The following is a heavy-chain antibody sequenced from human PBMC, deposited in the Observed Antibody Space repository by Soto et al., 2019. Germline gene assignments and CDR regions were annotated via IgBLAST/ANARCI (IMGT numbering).Heavy chain of an antibody. D-gene: IGHD6-13*01. CDR3: AGTDSIYLYFDL. CDR1: GFTFSSYA. Sequence: EVQLLESGGGLVQPGGSLRLSCAASGFTFSSYAMSWVRQAPGKGLEWVSAISGSGGSTYYADSVKGRFTISRDNSKNTLYLQMNSLRAEDTAVYYCAGTDSIYLYFDLWGRGTLVTVSS. J-gene: IGHJ2*01. V-gene: IGHV3-23*01. CDR2: ISGSGGST.